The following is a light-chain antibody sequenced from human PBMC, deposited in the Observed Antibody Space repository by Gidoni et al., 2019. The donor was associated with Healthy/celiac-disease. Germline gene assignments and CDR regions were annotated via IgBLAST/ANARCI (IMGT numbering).Light chain of an antibody. Sequence: DIEMTQSPSSLSASVGDRVTITCRASQSISSYLNWYQQKPGKAPKLLIYAASSLQSGGPSRFSCSGSGTDFTLTIISLQPEDFATYYCQQSYSTPLTFGPGTKVDIK. J-gene: IGKJ3*01. CDR3: QQSYSTPLT. CDR2: AAS. CDR1: QSISSY. V-gene: IGKV1-39*01.